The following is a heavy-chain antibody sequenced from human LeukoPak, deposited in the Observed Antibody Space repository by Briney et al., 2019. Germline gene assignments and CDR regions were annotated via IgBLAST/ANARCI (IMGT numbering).Heavy chain of an antibody. V-gene: IGHV4-34*01. CDR2: INHSGST. CDR3: ARYYCSGGSFFDY. CDR1: GGSFSGYY. D-gene: IGHD2-15*01. J-gene: IGHJ4*02. Sequence: SETLSLTCTVSGGSFSGYYWSWIRQPPGKGLEWIGEINHSGSTNYNPSLKSRVTISVDTSKNQFSLKLSSGTAADTAVYYWARYYCSGGSFFDYWGEGTLVTVSS.